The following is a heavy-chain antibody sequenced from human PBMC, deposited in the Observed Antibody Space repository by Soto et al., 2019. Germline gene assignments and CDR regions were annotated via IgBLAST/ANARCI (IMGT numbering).Heavy chain of an antibody. V-gene: IGHV3-7*01. CDR1: GFSFSSYW. J-gene: IGHJ2*01. CDR2: ISPDGSDK. CDR3: ARARIDL. Sequence: EVQLVESGGGLVQPGGSLRLSCAASGFSFSSYWMTWVRQAPGKGLEWVANISPDGSDKYYVDSVKGRFTISRDHVKNSLYLQVNSLRVDDTAPYYCARARIDLWGRGTLVTVSS.